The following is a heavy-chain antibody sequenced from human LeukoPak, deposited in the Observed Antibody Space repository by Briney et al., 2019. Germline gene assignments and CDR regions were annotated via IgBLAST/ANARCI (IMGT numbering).Heavy chain of an antibody. CDR1: GFTFSSYA. D-gene: IGHD2-8*02. V-gene: IGHV3-23*01. J-gene: IGHJ4*02. CDR2: ISGSGGST. CDR3: AKDGAKLVKYYFDY. Sequence: GGCLRLSCAASGFTFSSYAVSWVRQAPGKGLGGVSTISGSGGSTYYADSVEGRFTISRDSSKSTLYLQMNSMRAEDTAVYYCAKDGAKLVKYYFDYWGQGTLVTVSS.